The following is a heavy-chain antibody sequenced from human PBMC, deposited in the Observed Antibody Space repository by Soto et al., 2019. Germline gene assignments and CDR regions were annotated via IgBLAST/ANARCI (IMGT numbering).Heavy chain of an antibody. CDR3: AREIYRGYYFDY. J-gene: IGHJ4*02. CDR2: IYYSGST. D-gene: IGHD3-10*01. V-gene: IGHV4-59*01. Sequence: SETLSVTCTVSGGSLSRYYRSLFRQPPGKGLEWIGYIYYSGSTNYNPSLKSRVTISVDTSKNQFSLKLSSVTAADTAVYYCAREIYRGYYFDYWGQGTLVTVS. CDR1: GGSLSRYY.